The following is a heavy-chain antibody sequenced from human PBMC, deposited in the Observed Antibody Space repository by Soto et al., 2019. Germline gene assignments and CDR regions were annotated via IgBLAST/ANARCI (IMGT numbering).Heavy chain of an antibody. CDR2: IIAILGKA. D-gene: IGHD3-22*01. Sequence: QVQLVQSGAEVKKPGSSVKVSCKASGGTFSSYAISWVRQAPGQGLEWMGGIIAILGKANYAEKFQGRVTITAYESTSTAYMELSSLRSADTAVYYCARERGGAIIVGVTGTFDVWGQGTLVTVSS. CDR1: GGTFSSYA. V-gene: IGHV1-69*01. CDR3: ARERGGAIIVGVTGTFDV. J-gene: IGHJ3*01.